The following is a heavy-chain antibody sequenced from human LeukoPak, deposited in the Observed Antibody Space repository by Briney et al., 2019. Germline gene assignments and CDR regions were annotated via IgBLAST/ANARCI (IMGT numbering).Heavy chain of an antibody. D-gene: IGHD6-6*01. CDR1: GFTVSSNY. CDR3: AKGYSSSSGVDY. V-gene: IGHV3-53*01. Sequence: PGGSLRLSCAASGFTVSSNYMSWVRQAPGKGLEGVSVIYSGGSTYYADSVKGRSTISRDNSKNTLYLQMNSLRAEDTAVYYCAKGYSSSSGVDYWGQGTLVTVSS. J-gene: IGHJ4*02. CDR2: IYSGGST.